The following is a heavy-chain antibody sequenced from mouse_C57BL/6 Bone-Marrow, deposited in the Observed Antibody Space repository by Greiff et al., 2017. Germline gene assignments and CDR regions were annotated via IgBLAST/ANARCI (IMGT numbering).Heavy chain of an antibody. Sequence: EVQLQQSGGGLVQPKGSLKLSCAASGFTFNTYAMHWVSQAPEKGLEWVARIRSKGSNYATSYDDPGKDSITISRDDSQSMLHLQIHKSKTADTSMYYGVSRGYYDSLDYWGQGTTVTVSS. J-gene: IGHJ4*01. CDR1: GFTFNTYA. CDR3: VSRGYYDSLDY. V-gene: IGHV10-3*01. CDR2: IRSKGSNYAT. D-gene: IGHD2-4*01.